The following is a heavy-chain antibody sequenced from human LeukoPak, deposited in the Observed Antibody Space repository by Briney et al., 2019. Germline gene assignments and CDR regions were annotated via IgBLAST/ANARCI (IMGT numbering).Heavy chain of an antibody. CDR3: ARDKKTGYSYGYYLWEY. CDR2: ISSSGSTI. J-gene: IGHJ4*02. D-gene: IGHD5-18*01. CDR1: GFTFSDYY. V-gene: IGHV3-11*01. Sequence: AGGSLRLACAASGFTFSDYYMSWICQAPGKGLEGVSYISSSGSTIYYADSVKGRFTISRDNAKNSLYLQMNSLRAEDTAVYYCARDKKTGYSYGYYLWEYWGQGTLVTVSS.